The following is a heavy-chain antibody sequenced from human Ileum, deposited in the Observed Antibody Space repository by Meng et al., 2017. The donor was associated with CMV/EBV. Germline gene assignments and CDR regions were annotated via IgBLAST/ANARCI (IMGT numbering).Heavy chain of an antibody. CDR1: GFTFDDHA. Sequence: GGSLRLSCATSGFTFDDHAMHWVRQAPGKGLEWVSGISWNGGSIGYADSVKGRFTMSRDNAKNSLYLQMNSLRPEDTAFYYCVRGYYGGRDDSLDIWGQGTKVTVSS. V-gene: IGHV3-9*01. CDR3: VRGYYGGRDDSLDI. J-gene: IGHJ3*02. D-gene: IGHD4-23*01. CDR2: ISWNGGSI.